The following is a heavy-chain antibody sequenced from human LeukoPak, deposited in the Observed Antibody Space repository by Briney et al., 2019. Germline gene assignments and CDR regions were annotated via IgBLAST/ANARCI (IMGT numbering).Heavy chain of an antibody. CDR2: INSDGSST. J-gene: IGHJ4*02. V-gene: IGHV3-74*01. D-gene: IGHD3-10*01. CDR3: AREWELLPWD. CDR1: GFTFTSYR. Sequence: PGGSLRLSCAASGFTFTSYRMYWVRQAPGKGLVWVSRINSDGSSTRYADSVKGRFTTSRDNAKNTLYLQMTSLRAEDTAVYYCAREWELLPWDWGQGTLVTVSS.